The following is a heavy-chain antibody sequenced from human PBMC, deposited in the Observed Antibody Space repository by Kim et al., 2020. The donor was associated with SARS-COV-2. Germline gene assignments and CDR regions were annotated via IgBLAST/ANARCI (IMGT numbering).Heavy chain of an antibody. CDR1: GGSVSSGSYY. D-gene: IGHD2-21*02. J-gene: IGHJ4*02. CDR2: IYYSGST. V-gene: IGHV4-61*01. Sequence: SETLSLTCTVSGGSVSSGSYYWSWIRQPPGKGLEWIGYIYYSGSTNYNPSLKSRVTISVDTSKNQFSLKLSSVTAADTAVYYCARDLCYSGGDCYPDYWGQGTLVTVSS. CDR3: ARDLCYSGGDCYPDY.